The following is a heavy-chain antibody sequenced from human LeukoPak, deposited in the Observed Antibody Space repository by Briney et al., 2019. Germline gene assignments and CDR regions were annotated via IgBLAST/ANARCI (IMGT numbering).Heavy chain of an antibody. CDR3: ARDVDTGYFDY. CDR1: GFTFDNFA. J-gene: IGHJ4*02. Sequence: PGGSLRLSCTASGFTFDNFAMHWVRQAPGKGLEWVAVIFYDGTIYYYADSVKGRFTISRDNAKNSLYLQMNSLRAEDTAVYYCARDVDTGYFDYWGQGTLVTVSS. V-gene: IGHV3-30*04. D-gene: IGHD5-18*01. CDR2: IFYDGTIY.